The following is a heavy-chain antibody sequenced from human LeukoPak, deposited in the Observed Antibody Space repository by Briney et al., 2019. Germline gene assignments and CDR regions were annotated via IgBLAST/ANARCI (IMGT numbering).Heavy chain of an antibody. Sequence: PGGSLRLSCAASGFTFSSYAMSWVRQAPGKGLEWVSAISGSGGSTYYADSVKGRFTISRDNSKNTLYLQMNSLRAEDTAVYYCAKDSTRNRYCSGGSCSTFDYWGQGTLVTVSS. CDR2: ISGSGGST. CDR3: AKDSTRNRYCSGGSCSTFDY. J-gene: IGHJ4*02. CDR1: GFTFSSYA. D-gene: IGHD2-15*01. V-gene: IGHV3-23*01.